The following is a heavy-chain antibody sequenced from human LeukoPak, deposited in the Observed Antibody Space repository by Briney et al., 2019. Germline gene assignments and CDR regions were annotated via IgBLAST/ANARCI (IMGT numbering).Heavy chain of an antibody. V-gene: IGHV4-39*01. CDR1: GGSISSSSYY. J-gene: IGHJ5*02. Sequence: SETLSLTCTVSGGSISSSSYYWGWIRQPPGKGLEWIGSIYYSGSTYYNPSLKSRVTISVDTSKNQFSLKLSSVTAADTAVYYCARQRPAPFHPWGQGTLVTGSS. CDR2: IYYSGST. CDR3: ARQRPAPFHP. D-gene: IGHD6-25*01.